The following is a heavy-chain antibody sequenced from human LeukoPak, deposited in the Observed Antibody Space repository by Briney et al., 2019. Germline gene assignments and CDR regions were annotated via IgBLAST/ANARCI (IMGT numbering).Heavy chain of an antibody. V-gene: IGHV4-59*08. CDR3: ARHGGVPALSAHWFDP. CDR2: IYYSGST. D-gene: IGHD2-2*01. J-gene: IGHJ5*02. Sequence: SETLSLTCTVSGGSISSYYWSWIRQPPGKGLEWIGYIYYSGSTNYNPSLKSRVTISVDTSKNQFSLKLSSVTAADTAVYYCARHGGVPALSAHWFDPWGQGTLVTVSS. CDR1: GGSISSYY.